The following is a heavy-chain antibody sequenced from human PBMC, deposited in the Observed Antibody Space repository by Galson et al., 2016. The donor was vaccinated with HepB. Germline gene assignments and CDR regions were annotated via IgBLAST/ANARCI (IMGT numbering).Heavy chain of an antibody. CDR1: GGNFNTYA. Sequence: SVKVSCKAVGGNFNTYAIDWVRQAPGQGLEWMGGIFPILGTTEYAQEFQGRVTITADESTSTGYMEISSLRSEDTAVYYCATVRRDTSSSGQFYYFYMDVWGIGTTVTVSS. D-gene: IGHD6-6*01. J-gene: IGHJ6*03. CDR3: ATVRRDTSSSGQFYYFYMDV. V-gene: IGHV1-69*13. CDR2: IFPILGTT.